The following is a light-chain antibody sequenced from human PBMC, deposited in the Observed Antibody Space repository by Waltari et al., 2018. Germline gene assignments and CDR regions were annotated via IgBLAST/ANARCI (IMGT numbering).Light chain of an antibody. J-gene: IGLJ2*01. Sequence: QSALTQPASVSGSPGQSITISCTGTSSDVGYYNYVSWYQQHTGKAPKLMISDFNKRPSGFSNRFSGAKSGNTASLTISGLQAEDEADYYCSSYTNYATVIFGGGTKLTVL. CDR1: SSDVGYYNY. CDR3: SSYTNYATVI. CDR2: DFN. V-gene: IGLV2-14*01.